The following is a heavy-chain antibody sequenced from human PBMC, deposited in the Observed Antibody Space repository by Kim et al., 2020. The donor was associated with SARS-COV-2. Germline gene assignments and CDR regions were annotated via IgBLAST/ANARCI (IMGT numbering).Heavy chain of an antibody. Sequence: GGSLRLSCAASGFTFDDYAMHWVRQAPGKGLEWVSGISWNSGSIGYADSVKGRFTISRDNAKNSLYLQMNSLRAEDTALYYCAKDRRDGYPSDAFDIWGQGTMVTVSS. D-gene: IGHD5-12*01. CDR2: ISWNSGSI. J-gene: IGHJ3*02. CDR1: GFTFDDYA. CDR3: AKDRRDGYPSDAFDI. V-gene: IGHV3-9*01.